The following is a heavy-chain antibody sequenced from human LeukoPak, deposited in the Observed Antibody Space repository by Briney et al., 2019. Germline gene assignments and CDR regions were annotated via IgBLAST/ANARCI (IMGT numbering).Heavy chain of an antibody. Sequence: GGSLRLSCAASGFTFSSYGMHWVRHAPGKGLEGVAVIWYDGSNKYYTDSVKGRFTISRDNSKNTLNLQMNSLRAEDTAVYYCARRFGDDAFDIWGQGTVVTVSS. D-gene: IGHD3-10*01. CDR3: ARRFGDDAFDI. CDR2: IWYDGSNK. V-gene: IGHV3-33*01. CDR1: GFTFSSYG. J-gene: IGHJ3*02.